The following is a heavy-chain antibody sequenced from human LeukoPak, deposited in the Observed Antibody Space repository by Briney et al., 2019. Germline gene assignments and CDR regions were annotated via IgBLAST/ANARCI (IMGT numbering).Heavy chain of an antibody. CDR2: IIPIFGTA. J-gene: IGHJ2*01. CDR1: VGTLSSYA. Sequence: SVKVSCKASVGTLSSYAVNWVRQAPGQGLEWMGGIIPIFGTANYAQKFQGRVTITADESTSTAYMDLSSLGSEDTAVYYCAREYCGGDCYILGSGYLDLWGRGTLVTVSS. CDR3: AREYCGGDCYILGSGYLDL. V-gene: IGHV1-69*13. D-gene: IGHD2-21*02.